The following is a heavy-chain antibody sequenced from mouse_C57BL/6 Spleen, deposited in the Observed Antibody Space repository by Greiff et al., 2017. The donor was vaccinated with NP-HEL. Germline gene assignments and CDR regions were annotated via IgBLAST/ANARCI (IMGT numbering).Heavy chain of an antibody. CDR2: IYPGSGST. D-gene: IGHD1-1*01. V-gene: IGHV1-55*01. CDR3: ARRGSYYYGSSHFDY. CDR1: GYTFTSYW. Sequence: QVHVKQPGAELVKPGASVKMSCKASGYTFTSYWITWVKQRPGQGLEWIGDIYPGSGSTNYNEKFKSKATLTVDTSSSTAYMQLSSLTSEDSAVYYCARRGSYYYGSSHFDYWGQGTTLTVSS. J-gene: IGHJ2*01.